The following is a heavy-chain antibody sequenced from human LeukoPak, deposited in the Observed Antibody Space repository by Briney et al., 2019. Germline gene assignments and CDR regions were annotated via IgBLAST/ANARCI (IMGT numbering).Heavy chain of an antibody. V-gene: IGHV3-23*01. D-gene: IGHD3-22*01. Sequence: GGSLRLSCAASGFTFSSYAMSWVRQAPGKGLEWVSAISGSGGSTYYADSVKGRFTISRDNSKNTLYLQMNSLRAEDTAVYYCARTYYYDSSGYYSDAFDIWGQGTMVTVSS. CDR3: ARTYYYDSSGYYSDAFDI. J-gene: IGHJ3*02. CDR1: GFTFSSYA. CDR2: ISGSGGST.